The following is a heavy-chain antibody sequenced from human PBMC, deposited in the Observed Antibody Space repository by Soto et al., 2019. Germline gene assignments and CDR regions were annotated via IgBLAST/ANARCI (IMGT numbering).Heavy chain of an antibody. D-gene: IGHD3-10*01. Sequence: GALRLSCQASGFNFRMYEMHWVRKAPGKGLEWVSYISNSGLTTYYADFAEGRFTISRDNAKDSLYLHLNSLRVGDTAVYYCARYGTRGDWWGLGTQVTVSS. J-gene: IGHJ5*01. CDR2: ISNSGLTT. CDR3: ARYGTRGDW. CDR1: GFNFRMYE. V-gene: IGHV3-48*03.